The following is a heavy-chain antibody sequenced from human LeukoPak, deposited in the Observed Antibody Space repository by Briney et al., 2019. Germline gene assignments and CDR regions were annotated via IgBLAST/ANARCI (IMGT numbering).Heavy chain of an antibody. J-gene: IGHJ6*03. V-gene: IGHV4-61*02. CDR2: IYTSGST. D-gene: IGHD5-24*01. Sequence: ASETLSLTCTVSGGSISSSSYYWGWIRQPAGKGLEWIGRIYTSGSTNYNPSLKSRVTMSVDTSKNQFSLKLSSVTAADTAVYYCARVRDRVDYYYYYMDVWGKGTTVTVSS. CDR1: GGSISSSSYY. CDR3: ARVRDRVDYYYYYMDV.